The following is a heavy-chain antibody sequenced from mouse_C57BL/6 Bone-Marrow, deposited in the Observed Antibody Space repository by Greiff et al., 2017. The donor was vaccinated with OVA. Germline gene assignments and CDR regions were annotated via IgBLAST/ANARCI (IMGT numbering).Heavy chain of an antibody. CDR3: ARSNYVRPRWFAY. J-gene: IGHJ3*01. D-gene: IGHD2-5*01. V-gene: IGHV1-81*01. Sequence: QVQLQQSGAELARPGASVKLSCKASGYTFTSYGISWVKQRTGQGLEWIGEIYPRSGSTYYNEKFKGKATLTADKSSSTAYMELRSLTSEDSAVYFCARSNYVRPRWFAYWGQGTLVTVSA. CDR2: IYPRSGST. CDR1: GYTFTSYG.